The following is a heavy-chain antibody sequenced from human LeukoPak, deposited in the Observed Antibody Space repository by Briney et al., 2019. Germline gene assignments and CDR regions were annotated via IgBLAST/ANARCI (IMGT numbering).Heavy chain of an antibody. V-gene: IGHV3-30*18. D-gene: IGHD6-19*01. Sequence: GGSLRLSCAASGFTFSSYGMHWVRQAPDKGLEWVAVISYDGSNKYYADSVKGRFTISRDNSKNTLYLQMNSLRAEDTAVYYCAKDIAGSASGWYVSYWGQGTLVTVSS. CDR1: GFTFSSYG. CDR3: AKDIAGSASGWYVSY. J-gene: IGHJ4*02. CDR2: ISYDGSNK.